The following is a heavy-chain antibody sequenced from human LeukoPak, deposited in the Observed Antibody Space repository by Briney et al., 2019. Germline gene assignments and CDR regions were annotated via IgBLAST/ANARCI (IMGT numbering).Heavy chain of an antibody. CDR1: GFTFSSYA. V-gene: IGHV3-23*01. CDR3: ARDPNGSGPDFDC. CDR2: ISGSGDGT. Sequence: GGSLRLSCAASGFTFSSYAMSWVRQAPGKGLEWVSGISGSGDGTYYADSVKGRFTISRDNSMNTLYLQMNSLRAEDTAVYYCARDPNGSGPDFDCWGQGTLVTVSS. D-gene: IGHD3-10*01. J-gene: IGHJ4*02.